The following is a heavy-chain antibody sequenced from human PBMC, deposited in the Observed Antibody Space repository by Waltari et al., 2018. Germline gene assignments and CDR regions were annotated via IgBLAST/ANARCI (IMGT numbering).Heavy chain of an antibody. V-gene: IGHV3-21*01. CDR3: TRDLYGSGGDYFDP. Sequence: DVQLVESGGGLVRPGGSLRLSCAASGFTVSSYDINGVRHAPGKGLEWVSSISGSGRSYIFYADSVKGRFTISRDNAKNSLFLQMNSLSAEDTAVYYCTRDLYGSGGDYFDPWGQGTLVTVSS. CDR1: GFTVSSYD. CDR2: ISGSGRSYI. J-gene: IGHJ4*02. D-gene: IGHD6-19*01.